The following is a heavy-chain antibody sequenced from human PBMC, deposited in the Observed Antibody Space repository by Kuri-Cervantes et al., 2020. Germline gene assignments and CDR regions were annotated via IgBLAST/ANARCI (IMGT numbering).Heavy chain of an antibody. D-gene: IGHD3-10*01. V-gene: IGHV4-31*03. CDR1: GGSISSGGYY. CDR3: ARWGYGSGSHRGYDP. J-gene: IGHJ5*02. CDR2: IYYSGST. Sequence: LRLSCTVSGGSISSGGYYWSWIRQHPGKGLEWIGYIYYSGSTYYNPSLKSRVTISVDTSKIQISLKLSSVTAADTAVYYCARWGYGSGSHRGYDPWGHGILVTVSS.